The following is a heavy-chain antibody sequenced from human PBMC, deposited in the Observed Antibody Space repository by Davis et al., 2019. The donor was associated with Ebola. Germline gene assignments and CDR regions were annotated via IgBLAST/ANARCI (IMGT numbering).Heavy chain of an antibody. D-gene: IGHD1-26*01. Sequence: PSETLSLTCTVSGGSISSSSYYWGWIRQPPGKGLEWIGSIYYSGSTYYNPSLKSRVTISVDTSKNQFSLKLTSVTAADTAVYYCARDRGLVGATNNYYHYYYMDVWGKGTTVTVSS. CDR3: ARDRGLVGATNNYYHYYYMDV. CDR1: GGSISSSSYY. V-gene: IGHV4-39*07. CDR2: IYYSGST. J-gene: IGHJ6*03.